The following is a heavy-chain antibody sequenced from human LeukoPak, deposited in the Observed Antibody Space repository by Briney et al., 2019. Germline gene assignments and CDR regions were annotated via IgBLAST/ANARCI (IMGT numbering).Heavy chain of an antibody. CDR1: GFTFSKYW. J-gene: IGHJ4*02. Sequence: GGSLRLSCAASGFTFSKYWMLWVRQAPGKGLESVSRINTDGTVTTYADSAKGRFTVSRDNADNTMFLQMISVRDEDTAVYYCATKQWLAPPPDSWGQGTPVTVSS. CDR3: ATKQWLAPPPDS. D-gene: IGHD6-19*01. V-gene: IGHV3-74*01. CDR2: INTDGTVT.